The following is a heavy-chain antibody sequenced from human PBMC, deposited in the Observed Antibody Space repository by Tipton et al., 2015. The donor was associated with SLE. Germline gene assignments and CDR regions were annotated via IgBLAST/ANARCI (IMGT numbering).Heavy chain of an antibody. V-gene: IGHV3-48*01. J-gene: IGHJ5*02. CDR2: ITSTGTI. D-gene: IGHD2-15*01. Sequence: SLRLSCAASGLTFRSNGLSWVRQGPGKGPEWISYITSTGTIYYADSVKGRFTISRDNAENSLYLQMNSLRAEDTAVYYCARGVCSGAGRQSSSRWFDLWGQGTLVTVSS. CDR3: ARGVCSGAGRQSSSRWFDL. CDR1: GLTFRSNG.